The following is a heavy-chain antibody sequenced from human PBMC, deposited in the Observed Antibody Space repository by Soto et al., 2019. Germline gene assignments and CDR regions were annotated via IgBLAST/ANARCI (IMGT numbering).Heavy chain of an antibody. CDR2: ISSSSSYI. CDR3: ARDVAARHEQYYYYGMDV. Sequence: GGSLRLSCAASGFTFSSYSMNWVRQAPGKGLEWVSSISSSSSYIYYADSVKGRFTISRDNAKNSLYLQMNSLRAEDTAVYYCARDVAARHEQYYYYGMDVWGQGTTVTVSS. J-gene: IGHJ6*02. V-gene: IGHV3-21*01. CDR1: GFTFSSYS. D-gene: IGHD6-6*01.